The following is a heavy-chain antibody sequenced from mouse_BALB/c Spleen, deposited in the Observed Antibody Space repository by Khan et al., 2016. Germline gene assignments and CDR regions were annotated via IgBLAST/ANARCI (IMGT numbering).Heavy chain of an antibody. J-gene: IGHJ3*01. CDR1: GFSLTGDG. D-gene: IGHD2-4*01. V-gene: IGHV2-6-7*01. Sequence: QVQLKESGPGLVAPSQSLSITCTVSGFSLTGDGVNWVRQPPGKGLEWLGMIWGDGSTDYNSALKSRLSISTDNSKSTVFLKMNSLQTDDTARYYCARVRDYDPGVFAYWGQGTLVTVSA. CDR3: ARVRDYDPGVFAY. CDR2: IWGDGST.